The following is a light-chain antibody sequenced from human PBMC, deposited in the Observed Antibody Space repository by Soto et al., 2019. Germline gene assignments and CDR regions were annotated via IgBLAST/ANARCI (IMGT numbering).Light chain of an antibody. V-gene: IGKV2D-29*02. J-gene: IGKJ5*01. Sequence: IVMTQTPLSLSVTPGQPASISCKSSQSLLHSDGKTHLYWYLQKPGHSPQLLIYEVSNRFSGAPERFCGSGSDTDFTLKLSRVEAGDVGVYYCLQSMQLPITCGQGTRLEFK. CDR3: LQSMQLPIT. CDR2: EVS. CDR1: QSLLHSDGKTH.